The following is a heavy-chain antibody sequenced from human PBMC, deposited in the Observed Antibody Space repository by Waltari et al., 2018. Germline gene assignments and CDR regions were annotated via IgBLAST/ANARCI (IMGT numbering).Heavy chain of an antibody. J-gene: IGHJ2*01. CDR2: IYYSGST. CDR3: ARVRATVTTWGNWYFDL. Sequence: QVQLQASGPGLVKHSETLSLTCTVSGGSISRYYWSWIRQPPGKGLEWIGYIYYSGSTNYNPSLKSRVTISVDTSKNQFSLKLSSVTAADTAVYYCARVRATVTTWGNWYFDLWGRGTLVTVSS. D-gene: IGHD4-17*01. V-gene: IGHV4-59*01. CDR1: GGSISRYY.